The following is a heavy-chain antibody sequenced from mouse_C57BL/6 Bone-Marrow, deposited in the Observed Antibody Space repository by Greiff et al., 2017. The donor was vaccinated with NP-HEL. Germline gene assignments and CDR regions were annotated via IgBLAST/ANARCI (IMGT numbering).Heavy chain of an antibody. CDR2: IDPEDGDT. J-gene: IGHJ3*01. D-gene: IGHD2-4*01. Sequence: EVQLQESGAELVRPGASVKLSCTASGFNIKDYYMHWVKQRPEQGLEWIGRIDPEDGDTEYAPKFQGKATMTADTSSNTAYLQLSSLTSEDTAVYYCTKIYYDPAWFAYWGQGTLVTVSA. CDR3: TKIYYDPAWFAY. CDR1: GFNIKDYY. V-gene: IGHV14-1*01.